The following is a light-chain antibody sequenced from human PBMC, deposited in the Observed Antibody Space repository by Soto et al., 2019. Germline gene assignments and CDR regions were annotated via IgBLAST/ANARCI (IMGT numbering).Light chain of an antibody. J-gene: IGLJ2*01. V-gene: IGLV1-40*01. Sequence: QPVLTQPPSVSGAPGQRVTISCTGSSSNIGAGYDVHWYQQLPGTAPKLLIYVNSNRPSGVPDRFSGSKSGTSASLAITGLQAEDEADYYCQSYDSSLSAHVVFGGGTKLTVL. CDR1: SSNIGAGYD. CDR3: QSYDSSLSAHVV. CDR2: VNS.